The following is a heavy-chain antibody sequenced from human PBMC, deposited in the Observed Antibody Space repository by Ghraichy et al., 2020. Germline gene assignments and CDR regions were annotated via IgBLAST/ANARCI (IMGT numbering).Heavy chain of an antibody. Sequence: SETLSLTCTVSGGSISSSSYYWGWIRQPPGKGLEWIGSIYYSGSTYYNPSLKSRVTISVDTSKNQFSLKLSSVTAADTAVYYCARLGSSWKIDYWGQGTLVTVSS. CDR3: ARLGSSWKIDY. V-gene: IGHV4-39*01. CDR1: GGSISSSSYY. CDR2: IYYSGST. J-gene: IGHJ4*02. D-gene: IGHD6-13*01.